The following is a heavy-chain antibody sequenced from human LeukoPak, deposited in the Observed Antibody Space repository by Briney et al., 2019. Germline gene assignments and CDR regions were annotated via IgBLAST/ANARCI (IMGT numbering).Heavy chain of an antibody. CDR2: IIPIFGAA. J-gene: IGHJ6*02. Sequence: GSSVKVSCKASGGTFSSYAISWVRQAPGQGLEGLGGIIPIFGAANYAQKFQGRVTMTRNTATTTAYMELSRLGSEDTAVYYCARAGYPAGSYYDIMTGYPYYHYGMDVLGQGTTVTVSS. D-gene: IGHD3-9*01. CDR1: GGTFSSYA. V-gene: IGHV1-69*05. CDR3: ARAGYPAGSYYDIMTGYPYYHYGMDV.